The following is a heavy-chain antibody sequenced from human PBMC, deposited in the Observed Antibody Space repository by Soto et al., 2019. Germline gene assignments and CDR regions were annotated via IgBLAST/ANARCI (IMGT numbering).Heavy chain of an antibody. CDR1: GFSFSYAW. CDR2: IKTETEGGTT. V-gene: IGHV3-15*01. CDR3: TTYDSFWGSYRYRWAY. J-gene: IGHJ4*02. D-gene: IGHD3-16*02. Sequence: EVQLVESGGGLVRPGGSLRLSCAASGFSFSYAWMSWVRQAPGKGLEWVARIKTETEGGTTDYGAPVEGSFTISKDDSKNMVYLQMNNLKTEHTAVYYCTTYDSFWGSYRYRWAYWGQGTLVTVSS.